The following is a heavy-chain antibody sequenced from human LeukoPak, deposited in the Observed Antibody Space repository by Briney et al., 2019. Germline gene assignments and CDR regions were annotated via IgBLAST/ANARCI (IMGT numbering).Heavy chain of an antibody. CDR1: GFTFSSYG. D-gene: IGHD2-2*01. J-gene: IGHJ4*02. Sequence: GGSLRLSCAASGFTFSSYGMHWVRQAPGKGLEWVAFIRYDGSNKYYADSVKGRFTISRDNSKNTLYLQMNSLRAEDTAVYYCAKDLEYCSSTSCFDYWGQGTLVTVSS. V-gene: IGHV3-30*02. CDR2: IRYDGSNK. CDR3: AKDLEYCSSTSCFDY.